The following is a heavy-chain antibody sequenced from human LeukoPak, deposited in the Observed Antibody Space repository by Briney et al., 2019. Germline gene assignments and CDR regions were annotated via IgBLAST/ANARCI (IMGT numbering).Heavy chain of an antibody. J-gene: IGHJ5*02. CDR1: GFTFSDYY. Sequence: GGSLRLSCAASGFTFSDYYMSWIRQAPGKGLEWVSYISSSGSTIYYADSVKGRFTISRDNAKNSLYLQMNSLRAEDTAVYYCARDCGVFSSSSYDPWGQGTLVTVSS. V-gene: IGHV3-11*01. CDR3: ARDCGVFSSSSYDP. CDR2: ISSSGSTI. D-gene: IGHD6-13*01.